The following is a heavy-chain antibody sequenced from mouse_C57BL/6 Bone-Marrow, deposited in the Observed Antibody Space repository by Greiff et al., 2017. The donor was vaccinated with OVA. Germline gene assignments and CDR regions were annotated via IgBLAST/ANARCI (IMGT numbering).Heavy chain of an antibody. D-gene: IGHD1-1*01. Sequence: QVQLQQSGPELVKPGASVKISCKASGYAFSSSWMNWVKQRPGKGLEWIGRIYPGDGDTNYNGKFKGKATLTADKSSSTAYMQLSSLTSEDSAVYFCARRITTVVAGYWYFDVWGTGTTVTVSS. CDR1: GYAFSSSW. J-gene: IGHJ1*03. CDR2: IYPGDGDT. CDR3: ARRITTVVAGYWYFDV. V-gene: IGHV1-82*01.